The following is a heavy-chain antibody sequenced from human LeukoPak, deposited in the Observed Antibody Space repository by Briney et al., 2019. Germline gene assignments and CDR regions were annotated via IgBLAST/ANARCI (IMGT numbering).Heavy chain of an antibody. Sequence: GGSLRLSCAASGFTFSSYSMNWVRQAPGKGLEWVSSISSSSSYIYYADSVKGRFTISRDNAKNSLYLQMNSLRAEDTAVYYCARSLGDVEWLHLFDYWGQGTLVTVSS. CDR3: ARSLGDVEWLHLFDY. CDR1: GFTFSSYS. D-gene: IGHD3-3*01. J-gene: IGHJ4*02. V-gene: IGHV3-21*01. CDR2: ISSSSSYI.